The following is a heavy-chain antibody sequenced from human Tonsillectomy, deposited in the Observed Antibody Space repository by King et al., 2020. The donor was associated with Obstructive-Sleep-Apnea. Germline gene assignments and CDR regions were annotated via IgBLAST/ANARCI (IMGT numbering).Heavy chain of an antibody. D-gene: IGHD3-16*02. CDR3: ARRHDYVWGSYRFYYFDY. Sequence: MQLVQSGAEVKKPGSSVKVSCKASGGTFSSYAISWVRQAPGQGLEWMGGIIPIFGTANYAQKFQCRVTITADESTSTAYMELSSLRSEDTAVYYCARRHDYVWGSYRFYYFDYWGQGTLVTVSS. V-gene: IGHV1-69*01. CDR2: IIPIFGTA. CDR1: GGTFSSYA. J-gene: IGHJ4*02.